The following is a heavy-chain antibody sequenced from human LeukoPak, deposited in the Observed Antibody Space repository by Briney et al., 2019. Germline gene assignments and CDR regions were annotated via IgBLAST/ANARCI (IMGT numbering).Heavy chain of an antibody. V-gene: IGHV4-30-2*01. Sequence: SETLSLTCTVSGGSISSGGYYWSWIRQPPGKGLEWIGYIYHSGSTNYNPSLKSRVTISVDKSKNQFSLKLSSVTAADTAVYYCARDGSSGSRTLDYWGQGTLVTVSS. CDR3: ARDGSSGSRTLDY. CDR1: GGSISSGGYY. J-gene: IGHJ4*02. D-gene: IGHD3-10*01. CDR2: IYHSGST.